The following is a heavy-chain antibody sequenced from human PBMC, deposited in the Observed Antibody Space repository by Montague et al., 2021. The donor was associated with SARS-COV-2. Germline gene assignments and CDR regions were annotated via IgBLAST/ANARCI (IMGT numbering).Heavy chain of an antibody. J-gene: IGHJ4*02. CDR1: SGSIISSGYY. Sequence: SETLSLTCSVSSGSIISSGYYWGWIRQPPGKELEWIGNIYYSGTTHYNPSLQSRGTISVDTSKNHLSLRLSSVTAADTAVYFCARGMIRGVTTPFDYWGQGSQATVSS. CDR3: ARGMIRGVTTPFDY. D-gene: IGHD3-10*01. V-gene: IGHV4-39*02. CDR2: IYYSGTT.